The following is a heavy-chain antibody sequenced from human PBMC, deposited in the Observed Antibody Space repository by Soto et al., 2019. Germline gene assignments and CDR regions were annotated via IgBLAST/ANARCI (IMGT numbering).Heavy chain of an antibody. V-gene: IGHV3-53*01. Sequence: GPLRLSCAASVLTFSGKKYLACVRQAPGKGLEWVSALYDIDGTYYADSVKGRFTTSGDSSKTIVYLQMNSLRPEDTAVYYCATWHLREHAYDIWGQGTAVTVSS. CDR2: LYDIDGT. CDR1: VLTFSGKKY. J-gene: IGHJ3*02. D-gene: IGHD4-17*01. CDR3: ATWHLREHAYDI.